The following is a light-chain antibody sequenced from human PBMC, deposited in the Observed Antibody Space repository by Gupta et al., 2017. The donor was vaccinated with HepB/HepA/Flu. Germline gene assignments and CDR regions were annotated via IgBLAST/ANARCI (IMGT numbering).Light chain of an antibody. V-gene: IGKV2-28*01. CDR1: QNLLHNNGYNY. CDR2: LGS. CDR3: MQVLQTPDT. Sequence: DIVMTQSPLSLPVTPGEPASISCRSSQNLLHNNGYNYLHWYLQKPGQSPQLLVYLGSNRASGVPDRFSGSGSGTDFTLKISRVEAEDVGVYDCMQVLQTPDTFGQGTKLEIK. J-gene: IGKJ2*01.